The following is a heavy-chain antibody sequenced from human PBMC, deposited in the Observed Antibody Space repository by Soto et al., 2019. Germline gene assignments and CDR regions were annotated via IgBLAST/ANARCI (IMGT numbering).Heavy chain of an antibody. CDR2: IYHSGST. D-gene: IGHD3-16*01. CDR3: ASGYYDYIWGSRPDVWFDP. CDR1: SGSISSSNW. V-gene: IGHV4-4*02. J-gene: IGHJ5*02. Sequence: PSETLSLTCAVSSGSISSSNWWSWVRQPPGKGLEWIGEIYHSGSTNYNPSLKSRVTISVDKSKNQFSLKLSSVTAADTAVYYCASGYYDYIWGSRPDVWFDPWGQGTLVTVSS.